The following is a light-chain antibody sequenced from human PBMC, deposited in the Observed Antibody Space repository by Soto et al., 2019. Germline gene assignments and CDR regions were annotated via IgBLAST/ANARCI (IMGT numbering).Light chain of an antibody. Sequence: EIVLTQSPGTLSLSPGERATLSCRASQTLTNSYLAWYQQKPGQAPRLLISGASSRATGIPDRFSGSGSGTDFTLTISRLEPEDFALYYCQQYVSSPLTFGQGTKVEIK. CDR3: QQYVSSPLT. CDR1: QTLTNSY. V-gene: IGKV3-20*01. J-gene: IGKJ1*01. CDR2: GAS.